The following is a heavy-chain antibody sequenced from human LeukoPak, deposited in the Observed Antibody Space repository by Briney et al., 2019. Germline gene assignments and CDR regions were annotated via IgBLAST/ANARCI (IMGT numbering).Heavy chain of an antibody. V-gene: IGHV3-74*01. CDR3: ARDQSSVFDY. Sequence: SGGSLRLSCAASGFTFSSYWMHWVRQGPGKGLVWVSRINRDGSSTTYADSVKGRFTISRDNAKNTLYLQMNRLRAEDTAVYYCARDQSSVFDYWGQGTLVTVSS. CDR2: INRDGSST. CDR1: GFTFSSYW. D-gene: IGHD3-22*01. J-gene: IGHJ4*02.